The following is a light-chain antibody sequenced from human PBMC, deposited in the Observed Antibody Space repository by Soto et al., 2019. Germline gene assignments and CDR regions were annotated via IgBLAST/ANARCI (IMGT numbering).Light chain of an antibody. CDR1: NIGSKS. CDR2: YDS. V-gene: IGLV3-21*04. Sequence: SYELTQPPSVSVAPGKTARITCGGNNIGSKSVHWYQQKPGQAPVLVIYYDSDRPSGIPERFSGSNSGNTATLTISRVEAGDEADYYCQVWDSSSDRNWVFGGGTKVTVL. CDR3: QVWDSSSDRNWV. J-gene: IGLJ3*02.